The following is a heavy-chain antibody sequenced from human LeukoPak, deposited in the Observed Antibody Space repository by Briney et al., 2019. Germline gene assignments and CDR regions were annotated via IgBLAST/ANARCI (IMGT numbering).Heavy chain of an antibody. D-gene: IGHD3-22*01. CDR3: ARGRYYYDSSGYDF. J-gene: IGHJ4*02. CDR2: IIPIFGTA. Sequence: ASVKVSCKASGGTFSSYAISWVRQAPGQGLEWMGGIIPIFGTANYAQKFQGRVTITADESTSTAYMELSSLRSEDTAVYYCARGRYYYDSSGYDFWGRGTLVTVSS. V-gene: IGHV1-69*13. CDR1: GGTFSSYA.